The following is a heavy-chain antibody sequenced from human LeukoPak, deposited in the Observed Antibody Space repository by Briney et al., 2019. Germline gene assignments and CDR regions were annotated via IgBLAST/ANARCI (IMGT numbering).Heavy chain of an antibody. D-gene: IGHD2-2*01. J-gene: IGHJ4*02. CDR2: INHSGST. CDR3: AREAPLGYCSSTSCYEDY. CDR1: GGSFSGYY. V-gene: IGHV4-34*01. Sequence: SETLSLTCAVYGGSFSGYYWSWIRQPPGKGLEWIGEINHSGSTNYNPSLKSRVTISVDTSKNQSSLRLSSVTAADTAVYYCAREAPLGYCSSTSCYEDYWGQGTLVTVSS.